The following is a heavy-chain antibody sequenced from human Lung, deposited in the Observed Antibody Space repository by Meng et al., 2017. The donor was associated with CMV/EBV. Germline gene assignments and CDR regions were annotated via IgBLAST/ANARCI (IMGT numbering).Heavy chain of an antibody. D-gene: IGHD6-6*01. V-gene: IGHV3-48*03. CDR3: ARDFQDLAVFEYSSFDAFDI. CDR2: ISSSGSTI. J-gene: IGHJ3*02. Sequence: SCAASGFTFSSYEMNWVRQAPGKGLEWVSYISSSGSTIYYADSVKGRFTISRDNAKNSLYLQMNSLRAEDTAVYYCARDFQDLAVFEYSSFDAFDIWXQGTMVTVSS. CDR1: GFTFSSYE.